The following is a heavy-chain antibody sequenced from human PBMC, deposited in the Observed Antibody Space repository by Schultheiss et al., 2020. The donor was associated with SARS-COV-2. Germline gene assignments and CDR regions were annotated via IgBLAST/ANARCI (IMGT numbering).Heavy chain of an antibody. CDR1: GGSISSYY. D-gene: IGHD3-10*01. Sequence: SETLSLTCAVSGGSISSYYWSWIRQPPGKGLEWIGSIYHSGSTNYNPSLKSRVTISVDTSKNQFSLKLSSVTAADTAVYYCARTMVRVQPFDYWGQGTLVTVSS. V-gene: IGHV4-59*08. J-gene: IGHJ4*02. CDR3: ARTMVRVQPFDY. CDR2: IYHSGST.